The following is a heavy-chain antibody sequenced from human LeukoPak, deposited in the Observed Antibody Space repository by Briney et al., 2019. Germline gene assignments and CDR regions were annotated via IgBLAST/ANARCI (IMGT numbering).Heavy chain of an antibody. V-gene: IGHV3-7*03. CDR3: ARGGTTTWVEDY. Sequence: PGGSLRLSCADSGFTFSSYWMSWVRQTPGKGLEWVANIKQDGSEKYYVDSVKGRFTISRDNAKNSLYLQMNSLRVEDTAVYYCARGGTTTWVEDYWGQGTLVTVSS. CDR1: GFTFSSYW. D-gene: IGHD2-2*01. CDR2: IKQDGSEK. J-gene: IGHJ4*02.